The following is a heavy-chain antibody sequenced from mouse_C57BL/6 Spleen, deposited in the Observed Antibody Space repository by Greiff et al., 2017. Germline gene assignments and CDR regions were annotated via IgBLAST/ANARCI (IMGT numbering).Heavy chain of an antibody. V-gene: IGHV1-26*01. CDR3: AGVCAQ. J-gene: IGHJ3*01. CDR1: GYTFTDYY. Sequence: VLLQLSGPELVKPGASVKISCKASGYTFTDYYMILVKQSHGKSLEWIGDINPNNGGTSYSQKFKGKATLTVDKSSSTADMERRSLAYEDSDVYYCAGVCAQWGEGNVDTGSA. CDR2: INPNNGGT.